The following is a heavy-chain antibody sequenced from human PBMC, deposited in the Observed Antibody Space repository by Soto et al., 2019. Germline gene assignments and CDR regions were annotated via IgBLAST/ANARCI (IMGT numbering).Heavy chain of an antibody. Sequence: GGSLRLSCVDSGITISSYEMNWVRQAPGKGLEWVSYINDVGTTIHYADSVKGRFTISRDNAQNALYLQMSSLRAEDTAVYYCVRGLCTSTICYRQYYALDVWGQGTTVTVSS. V-gene: IGHV3-48*03. CDR3: VRGLCTSTICYRQYYALDV. D-gene: IGHD2-2*02. CDR1: GITISSYE. CDR2: INDVGTTI. J-gene: IGHJ6*02.